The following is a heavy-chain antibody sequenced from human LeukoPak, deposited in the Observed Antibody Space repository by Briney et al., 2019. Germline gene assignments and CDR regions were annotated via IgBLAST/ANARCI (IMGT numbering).Heavy chain of an antibody. D-gene: IGHD5-24*01. CDR3: AKEVERSPGSYFDY. V-gene: IGHV3-23*01. J-gene: IGHJ4*02. CDR1: GFTLSSNY. CDR2: ISGSGGST. Sequence: GGSLRLSCAASGFTLSSNYMSWVGQAPGKGLEWVSAISGSGGSTYYADSVKGRFTISRDNSKNTLYLQMNSLRAEDTAVYYCAKEVERSPGSYFDYWGQGTLVTVSS.